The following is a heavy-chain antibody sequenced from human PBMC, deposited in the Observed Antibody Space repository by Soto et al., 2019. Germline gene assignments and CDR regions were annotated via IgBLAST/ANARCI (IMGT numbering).Heavy chain of an antibody. J-gene: IGHJ4*02. Sequence: ETLSLTCIVSGGSINSGFFYWGWIRQAPGKGLEYIGSQYYSGSTYYNPSLKSRVNIFIDTSKNQFSLKLSSVTAADTAVYFCARGDDFAGNDYFDYWGQGLLVTVSS. CDR3: ARGDDFAGNDYFDY. CDR1: GGSINSGFFY. D-gene: IGHD1-1*01. V-gene: IGHV4-39*01. CDR2: QYYSGST.